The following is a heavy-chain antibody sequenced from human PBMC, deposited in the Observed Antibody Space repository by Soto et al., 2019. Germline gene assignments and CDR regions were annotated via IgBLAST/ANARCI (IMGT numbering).Heavy chain of an antibody. D-gene: IGHD2-15*01. V-gene: IGHV1-8*01. CDR3: AVVVVAATWTHYYYGMDV. CDR2: MNPNSGNT. Sequence: QVQLVQSGAAVKKPGASVKVSCKASGYTFTSYDINWVRQATGQGLEWMGWMNPNSGNTGYAQKFQGRVTMTRNTSISTAYMELSSLRSEDTAVYYCAVVVVAATWTHYYYGMDVWGEGTTVTVSS. CDR1: GYTFTSYD. J-gene: IGHJ6*04.